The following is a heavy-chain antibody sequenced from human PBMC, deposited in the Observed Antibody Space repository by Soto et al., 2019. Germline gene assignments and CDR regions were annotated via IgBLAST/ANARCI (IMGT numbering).Heavy chain of an antibody. J-gene: IGHJ4*02. V-gene: IGHV4-31*01. CDR2: IYYSGST. Sequence: QVQLQESGPGLVKPSQTLSLTCTVSGGSISSGGYYWSWIRQHPGKGLEWIGYIYYSGSTYYNPSPKGPVTLSVDTSKNQFSLKLSSVTAADTAVYYCARDQEGDSRGWYWWDYWGQGTLVTVSS. CDR1: GGSISSGGYY. D-gene: IGHD6-19*01. CDR3: ARDQEGDSRGWYWWDY.